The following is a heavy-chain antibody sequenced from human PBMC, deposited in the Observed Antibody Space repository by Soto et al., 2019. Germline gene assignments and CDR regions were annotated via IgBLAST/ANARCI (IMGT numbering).Heavy chain of an antibody. D-gene: IGHD5-12*01. J-gene: IGHJ4*02. V-gene: IGHV4-31*03. CDR1: GGSISSGGYY. Sequence: SETLSLTRTVSGGSISSGGYYWSWIRQHPGKGLEWVGYSYYTGSSYYNPSLKSRVTISVDASKNQLSLRLASVTAADTAVYYCARDLRGYSRYDYLDYWGQGIPVTVSS. CDR2: SYYTGSS. CDR3: ARDLRGYSRYDYLDY.